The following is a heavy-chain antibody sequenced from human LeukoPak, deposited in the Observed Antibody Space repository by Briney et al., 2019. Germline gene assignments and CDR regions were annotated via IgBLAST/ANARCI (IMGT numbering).Heavy chain of an antibody. CDR3: ARDHNYAFYN. J-gene: IGHJ4*02. CDR2: IGIDSGNT. Sequence: GGSLRLSCTASGFPFSDYSMNWGRQAPGKGVEWISYIGIDSGNTKYADSVRGRFTISADSAKNSLYLQMNSLRVEDTAVYYCARDHNYAFYNWGQGTLVSVSS. CDR1: GFPFSDYS. V-gene: IGHV3-48*04. D-gene: IGHD1-1*01.